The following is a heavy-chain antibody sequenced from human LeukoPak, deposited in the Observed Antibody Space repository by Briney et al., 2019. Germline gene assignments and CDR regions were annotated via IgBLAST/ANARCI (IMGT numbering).Heavy chain of an antibody. CDR1: GGSFSGYY. J-gene: IGHJ4*02. CDR2: INHSGST. V-gene: IGHV4-34*01. CDR3: ARGGRVYDLFGITMVRGVIGPPDY. D-gene: IGHD3-10*01. Sequence: SETLSLTCAVYGGSFSGYYWSWIRQPPGKGLEWIGEINHSGSTNYNPSLKSRVTISVDTSKNQFSLKLSSVTAADTAVYYCARGGRVYDLFGITMVRGVIGPPDYWGQGTLVTVSS.